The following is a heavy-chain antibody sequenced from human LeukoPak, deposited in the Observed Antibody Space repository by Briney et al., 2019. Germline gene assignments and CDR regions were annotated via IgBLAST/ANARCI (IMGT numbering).Heavy chain of an antibody. Sequence: ASVKVSCTASGYTFTSYGISWVRQAPGQGLEWMGWISAYNGNTNYAQKLQGRVTMTTDTSTSTAYMELRSLRSDDTAVYYCARWVAVAGTQDYWGQGTLVTVSS. CDR1: GYTFTSYG. V-gene: IGHV1-18*01. CDR2: ISAYNGNT. J-gene: IGHJ4*02. CDR3: ARWVAVAGTQDY. D-gene: IGHD6-19*01.